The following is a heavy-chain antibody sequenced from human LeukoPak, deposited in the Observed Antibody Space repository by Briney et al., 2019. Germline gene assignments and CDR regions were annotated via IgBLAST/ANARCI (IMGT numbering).Heavy chain of an antibody. D-gene: IGHD2-8*01. V-gene: IGHV3-7*01. CDR2: IKQDGSEK. Sequence: GGSLRLSCEASGFTFSGYSMNWVRQAPGKGLEWVANIKQDGSEKYYVDSVKGRFTISRDNAKNSLYLQMNSLRAEDTAVYYCARVMVYAYFDYWGQGTLVTVSS. CDR1: GFTFSGYS. J-gene: IGHJ4*02. CDR3: ARVMVYAYFDY.